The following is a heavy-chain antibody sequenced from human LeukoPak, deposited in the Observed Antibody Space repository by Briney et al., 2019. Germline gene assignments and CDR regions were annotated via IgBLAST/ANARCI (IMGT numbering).Heavy chain of an antibody. CDR1: GFTFSSYA. D-gene: IGHD6-6*01. V-gene: IGHV3-23*01. CDR2: ISGSGGST. CDR3: ATFPMYSSSSMN. J-gene: IGHJ4*02. Sequence: GGSLRLSCAASGFTFSSYAMSWVRQAPGKGLEWVSAISGSGGSTYYADSVKGRFAISRDNSKNTLYLQMNSLRAEDTAVYYCATFPMYSSSSMNWGQGTLVTVSS.